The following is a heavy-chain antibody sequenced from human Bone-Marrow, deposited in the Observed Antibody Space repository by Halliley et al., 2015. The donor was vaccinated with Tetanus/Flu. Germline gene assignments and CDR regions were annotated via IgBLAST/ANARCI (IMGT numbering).Heavy chain of an antibody. V-gene: IGHV1-3*01. CDR3: ARERAAGWANDAFDV. D-gene: IGHD6-19*01. J-gene: IGHJ3*01. Sequence: WITAGNGSTKYSQNFQGRVTITRDASASTAYMELSSLTSEDTAVYYCARERAAGWANDAFDVWGQGTMVTVSS. CDR2: ITAGNGST.